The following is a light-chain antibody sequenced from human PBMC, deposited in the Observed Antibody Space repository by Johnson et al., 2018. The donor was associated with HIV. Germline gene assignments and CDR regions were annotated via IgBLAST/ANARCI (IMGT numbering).Light chain of an antibody. CDR2: DNN. J-gene: IGLJ1*01. Sequence: QSVLTQPPSVSAAPGQKVTISCSGSSSNIGNNYVSWYQQLPGTAPKLLIYDNNKRPSGIPDRFSASKSGTSATLVITGLQTGDEADYYCGAWDSGLSAHFVFGTGTKVTVL. V-gene: IGLV1-51*01. CDR1: SSNIGNNY. CDR3: GAWDSGLSAHFV.